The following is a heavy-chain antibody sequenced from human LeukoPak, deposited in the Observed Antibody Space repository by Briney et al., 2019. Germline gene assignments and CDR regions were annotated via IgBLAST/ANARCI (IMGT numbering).Heavy chain of an antibody. CDR2: IYYSGST. D-gene: IGHD1-26*01. CDR3: ARSSGSYQRGDFDY. V-gene: IGHV4-31*03. Sequence: SETLSLTCTVSGGSISSGGYYWSWIHQHPGKGLEWIGYIYYSGSTYYNPSLKSRVTISVDTSKNQFSLKLSSVTAADTAVYYCARSSGSYQRGDFDYWGQGTLVTVSS. CDR1: GGSISSGGYY. J-gene: IGHJ4*02.